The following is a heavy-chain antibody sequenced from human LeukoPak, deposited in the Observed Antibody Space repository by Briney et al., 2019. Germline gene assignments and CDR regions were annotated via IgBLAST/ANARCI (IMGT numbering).Heavy chain of an antibody. D-gene: IGHD5-18*01. CDR3: ARDGGAWIQLWLSFDF. J-gene: IGHJ4*02. V-gene: IGHV3-30-3*01. Sequence: GGSQRLSCAASGFTFSSYAMHWVRQAQGKGLEWVATISYDRSNKYYADSVKGRFTISRDNSENTLYLQMNSLKIEDTAVYYCARDGGAWIQLWLSFDFWGQGTLVTVSS. CDR1: GFTFSSYA. CDR2: ISYDRSNK.